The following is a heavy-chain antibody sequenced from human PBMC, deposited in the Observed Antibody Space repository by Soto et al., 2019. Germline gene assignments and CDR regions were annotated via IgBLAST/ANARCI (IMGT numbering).Heavy chain of an antibody. CDR2: VSYDGSNK. J-gene: IGHJ6*02. CDR3: ARGKGRIAAYYYYGMDV. CDR1: GFAFSSYA. V-gene: IGHV3-30-3*01. D-gene: IGHD6-6*01. Sequence: VKLVESVGGVVQLGRSLRLFCAGSGFAFSSYAVHWVRQALGTGREWVAVVSYDGSNKYYADSVKGRFTISRDNSKNTLYLQMNSLRAEDTAVYYCARGKGRIAAYYYYGMDVWGQGTTVTVSS.